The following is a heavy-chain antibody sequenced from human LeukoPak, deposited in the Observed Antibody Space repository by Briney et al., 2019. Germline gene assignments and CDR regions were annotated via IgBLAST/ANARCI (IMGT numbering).Heavy chain of an antibody. J-gene: IGHJ4*02. CDR2: IRQDGSEK. CDR3: ARGPSGYHNT. Sequence: PGGSVRLSCAASGFTFSNYWMSWFRQAPGKGLEWVANIRQDGSEKYYVDSVKGRFTISRDNAKNSLYLQMNSLRAEDTAVYYCARGPSGYHNTGGQGTLVTVSS. V-gene: IGHV3-7*01. CDR1: GFTFSNYW. D-gene: IGHD5-12*01.